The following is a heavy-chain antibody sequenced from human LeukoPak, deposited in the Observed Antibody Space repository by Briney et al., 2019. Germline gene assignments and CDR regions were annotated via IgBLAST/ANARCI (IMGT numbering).Heavy chain of an antibody. CDR3: ARGLVVSNSRLSPRITVFGY. J-gene: IGHJ4*02. Sequence: ASVKVSCKASGYTFTSYDINWVRQATGQGLEWMGWMNPNSGNTGYAQKFQGRVTITRNTSISTAYMELSSLRSEDTAVYYCARGLVVSNSRLSPRITVFGYWGQGTLVTVSS. D-gene: IGHD3-16*01. CDR1: GYTFTSYD. CDR2: MNPNSGNT. V-gene: IGHV1-8*03.